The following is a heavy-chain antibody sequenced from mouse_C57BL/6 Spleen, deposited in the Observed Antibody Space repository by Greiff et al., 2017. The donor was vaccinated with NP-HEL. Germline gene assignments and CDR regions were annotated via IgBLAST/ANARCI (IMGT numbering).Heavy chain of an antibody. D-gene: IGHD2-5*01. CDR3: TRDTLYSNWFAY. CDR1: GFTFSSYA. CDR2: ISSGGDYI. J-gene: IGHJ3*01. V-gene: IGHV5-9-1*02. Sequence: EVQGVESGEGLVKPGGSLKLSCAASGFTFSSYAMSWVRQTPEKRLEWVAYISSGGDYIYYADTVKGRFPISRDNARNTLYLQMSSLKSEDTAMYYWTRDTLYSNWFAYWGQGTLVTVSA.